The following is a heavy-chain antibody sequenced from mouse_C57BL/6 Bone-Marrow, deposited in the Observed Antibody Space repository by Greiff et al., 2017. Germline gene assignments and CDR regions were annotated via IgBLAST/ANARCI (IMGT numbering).Heavy chain of an antibody. CDR2: IDPNSGGT. J-gene: IGHJ1*03. V-gene: IGHV1-72*01. CDR1: GYTFTSYW. CDR3: ARDNCFYWCFAV. Sequence: QVQLKESGAELVKPGASVKLSCKASGYTFTSYWMHWVKQRPGRGLEWIGRIDPNSGGTKYNEKFKSKATLTVDKPSSTAYMQLSGLTSADSAVYICARDNCFYWCFAVWGTGTTVTVSA.